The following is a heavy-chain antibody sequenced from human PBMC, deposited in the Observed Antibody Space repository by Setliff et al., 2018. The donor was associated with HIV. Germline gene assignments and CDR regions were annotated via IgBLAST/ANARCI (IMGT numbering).Heavy chain of an antibody. V-gene: IGHV1-69*02. Sequence: SVKVSCKASRSTVNSHTINWVRQAPGQGLDWMGRIIPIRGVANYAQRFQGKVTITADKSTSTAYMELTSLRFDDTAMYYCVRGVQSPPHYSYYYMDVWGEGTMVTVSS. CDR3: VRGVQSPPHYSYYYMDV. J-gene: IGHJ6*03. CDR2: IIPIRGVA. D-gene: IGHD3-3*01. CDR1: RSTVNSHT.